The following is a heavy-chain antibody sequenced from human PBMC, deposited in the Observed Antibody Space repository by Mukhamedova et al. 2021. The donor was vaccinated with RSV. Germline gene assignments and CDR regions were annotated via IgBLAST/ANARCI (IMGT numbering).Heavy chain of an antibody. Sequence: GRQAPGKGLECVSYVSGSGDTTYYADSVKGRFTISRDNSKNTVFLQMNNLRAEDTAVYYCAKGYSGASAFYWGQGTLVNVSS. D-gene: IGHD6-25*01. V-gene: IGHV3-23*01. CDR3: AKGYSGASAFY. CDR2: VSGSGDTT. J-gene: IGHJ4*02.